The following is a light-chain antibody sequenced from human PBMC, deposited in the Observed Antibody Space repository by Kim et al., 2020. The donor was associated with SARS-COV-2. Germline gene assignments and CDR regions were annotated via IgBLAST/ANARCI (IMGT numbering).Light chain of an antibody. CDR1: SGSIDDNY. Sequence: NFMLTQPLSVSESPGKTVTISCTRSSGSIDDNYVQWYQQRPGGVPTAVIYEDDQRPSGVSDRFSGSIDNSSNSASLTISGLKTEDKADYYCQSYNRSNVVFGGGTQLTVL. V-gene: IGLV6-57*04. CDR3: QSYNRSNVV. J-gene: IGLJ2*01. CDR2: EDD.